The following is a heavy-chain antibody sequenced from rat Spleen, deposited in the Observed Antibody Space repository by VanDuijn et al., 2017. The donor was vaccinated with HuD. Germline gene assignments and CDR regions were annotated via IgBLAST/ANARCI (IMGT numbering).Heavy chain of an antibody. J-gene: IGHJ2*01. CDR2: ISPSGAII. Sequence: EVQLVESGGGLVQPGRSLKLSCAASGLSFSNYDMAWVRQAPTKGLEWVASISPSGAIIHHRDSVKGRFTISRENAKNTLYLQMDSLRSEDTATYYCARETGYNSYFDYWGQGVMVTVSS. V-gene: IGHV5S13*01. D-gene: IGHD1-4*01. CDR1: GLSFSNYD. CDR3: ARETGYNSYFDY.